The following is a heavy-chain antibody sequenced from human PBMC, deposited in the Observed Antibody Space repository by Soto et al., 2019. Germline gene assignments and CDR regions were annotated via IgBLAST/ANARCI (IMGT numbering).Heavy chain of an antibody. CDR1: GGSFSGYY. V-gene: IGHV4-34*01. CDR2: INHSGST. J-gene: IGHJ4*02. Sequence: QVQLQQWGAGLLKPSETLSLTCAVYGGSFSGYYWSWIRQPPGKGLEWIGEINHSGSTNYNPSRXGRVTISVDTSKNQFSLKLSSVTAADTAVYYCARIPPHHRGYGSGSSIDYWGQGTLVTVSS. CDR3: ARIPPHHRGYGSGSSIDY. D-gene: IGHD3-10*01.